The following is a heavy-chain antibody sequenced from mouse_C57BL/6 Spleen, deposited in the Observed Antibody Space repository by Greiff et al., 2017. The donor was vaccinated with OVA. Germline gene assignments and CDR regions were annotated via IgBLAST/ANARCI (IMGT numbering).Heavy chain of an antibody. CDR1: GYTFTSYW. CDR2: IYPSDSET. Sequence: QVQLQQPGAELVRPGSSVKLSCKASGYTFTSYWMDWVKQRPGQGLEWIGNIYPSDSETHYNQKFKDKATLTVDKSSSTAYMQLSSLTSEDSAVYYCARGICYDYDGFAYWGQGTLVTVSA. V-gene: IGHV1-61*01. CDR3: ARGICYDYDGFAY. J-gene: IGHJ3*01. D-gene: IGHD2-4*01.